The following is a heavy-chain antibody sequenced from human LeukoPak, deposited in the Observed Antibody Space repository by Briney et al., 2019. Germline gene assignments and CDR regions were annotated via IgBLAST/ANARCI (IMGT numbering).Heavy chain of an antibody. CDR2: ISGSGGST. CDR1: GGSISNGDHY. Sequence: PSETLSLTCTVSGGSISNGDHYWSWVRQAPGKGLEWVSAISGSGGSTYYADSVKGRFTIYRDNSKNTLYLQMNSLRAEDTAVYYCAKDEVIAVAVIFSYWGQGTLVTVSS. J-gene: IGHJ4*02. CDR3: AKDEVIAVAVIFSY. V-gene: IGHV3-23*01. D-gene: IGHD6-19*01.